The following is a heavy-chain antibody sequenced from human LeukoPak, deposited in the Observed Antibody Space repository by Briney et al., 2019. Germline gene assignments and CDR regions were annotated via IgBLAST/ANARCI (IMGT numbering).Heavy chain of an antibody. J-gene: IGHJ3*02. Sequence: GGSLRLSCAVSGFTFSSYAISWVRQAPGKGLEWVSAVSGSGGSTYYADSVKGRFTISRDNSKNTLYLQMHSLRAEDTAVYYCAKGRGYWGYDALDIWGQGTMVTVSS. V-gene: IGHV3-23*01. CDR3: AKGRGYWGYDALDI. CDR2: VSGSGGST. CDR1: GFTFSSYA. D-gene: IGHD2-8*02.